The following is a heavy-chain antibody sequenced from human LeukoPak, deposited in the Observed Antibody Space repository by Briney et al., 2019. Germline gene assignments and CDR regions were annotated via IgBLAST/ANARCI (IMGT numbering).Heavy chain of an antibody. V-gene: IGHV3-30*03. CDR3: AREAGYNYAPLDF. J-gene: IGHJ4*02. CDR2: ISSDGGIK. Sequence: GGSLRLSCAASGFTFSGYGMQWVRQAPGKGLDWVAVISSDGGIKHYADSVKGRSTISRDNSRNTLDLQMNSLREEDTAVYYCAREAGYNYAPLDFWGQGTLVTVSS. D-gene: IGHD5-18*01. CDR1: GFTFSGYG.